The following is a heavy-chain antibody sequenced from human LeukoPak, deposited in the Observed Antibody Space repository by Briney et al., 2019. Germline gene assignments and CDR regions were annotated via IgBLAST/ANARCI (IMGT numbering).Heavy chain of an antibody. CDR1: GYTFTDFY. J-gene: IGHJ4*02. CDR2: SNPNNGGT. V-gene: IGHV1-2*02. CDR3: ARDSDSSSYHYGY. Sequence: GASVKVSCKTSGYTFTDFYIHWVRQAPGQGLEWMGWSNPNNGGTNFAQKFQGRVTMTRDTSISTAYMELSGLRSDDTAVYYCARDSDSSSYHYGYWGQGTLVTVSS. D-gene: IGHD6-13*01.